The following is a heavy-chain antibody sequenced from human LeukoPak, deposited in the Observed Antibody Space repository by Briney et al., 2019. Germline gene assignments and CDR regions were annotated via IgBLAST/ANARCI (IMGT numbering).Heavy chain of an antibody. V-gene: IGHV3-23*01. CDR3: ARGQTSSTRYFDY. Sequence: GGSLRLPCEASGFTFSKYSMAWVRQAPGKGLEWVSIISDDSSDTHYSDSLKGRFTISRDNSWKTLSLQMNSLRVEDTAVYYCARGQTSSTRYFDYWGQGTVVTVSS. CDR1: GFTFSKYS. CDR2: ISDDSSDT. J-gene: IGHJ4*02.